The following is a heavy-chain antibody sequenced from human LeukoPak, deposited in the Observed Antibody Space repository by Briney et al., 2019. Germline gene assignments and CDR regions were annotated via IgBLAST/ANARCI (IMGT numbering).Heavy chain of an antibody. Sequence: SETLSLTCTVSGGSISNYYWGWIRQPAGKGLEWIGRIYTNGNTKYNPSLKSRVTISVDNSKNQFSLKLSSVTAADTAVYYCARGRGSGSSLNWFDPWGQGTLVTVSS. CDR1: GGSISNYY. V-gene: IGHV4-4*07. CDR2: IYTNGNT. D-gene: IGHD3-10*01. CDR3: ARGRGSGSSLNWFDP. J-gene: IGHJ5*02.